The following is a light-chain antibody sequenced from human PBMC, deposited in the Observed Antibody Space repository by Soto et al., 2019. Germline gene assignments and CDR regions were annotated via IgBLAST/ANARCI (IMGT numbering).Light chain of an antibody. Sequence: EIVLTQSPATLSLSPGERATLSCRASQSVSIYLAWYQQKSGQAPRLLIYDASNRATGIPARFSGSGSGTDFTLTISSLEPEDFAVYYCQQRSNWPPALTFGGGTKVEIK. CDR3: QQRSNWPPALT. CDR2: DAS. V-gene: IGKV3-11*01. CDR1: QSVSIY. J-gene: IGKJ4*01.